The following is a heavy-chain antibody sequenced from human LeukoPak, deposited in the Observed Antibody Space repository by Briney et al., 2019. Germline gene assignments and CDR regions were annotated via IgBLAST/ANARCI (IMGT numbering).Heavy chain of an antibody. V-gene: IGHV1-69*05. CDR1: GGTFSSYA. Sequence: GSSVKVTCKASGGTFSSYAISWVRQAPGQGLEWMGGIIPIFGTANYAQQFQGRVTITTDESTSTAYMELSSLRSEDTAVYYCARRTYGGPFDYWGQGTLVTVSS. CDR3: ARRTYGGPFDY. D-gene: IGHD4-23*01. J-gene: IGHJ4*02. CDR2: IIPIFGTA.